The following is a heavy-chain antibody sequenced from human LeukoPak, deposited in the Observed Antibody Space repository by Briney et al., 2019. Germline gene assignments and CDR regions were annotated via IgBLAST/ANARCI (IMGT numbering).Heavy chain of an antibody. CDR3: TRQGFVQAFYCGGDCYNNWYFDL. CDR2: IRSKANSYAT. J-gene: IGHJ2*01. D-gene: IGHD2-21*02. CDR1: GFTFSGSA. V-gene: IGHV3-73*01. Sequence: GGSLRLSCAASGFTFSGSAMHWVRQASGKGLEWVGRIRSKANSYATAYAASVKGRFTISRDDSKNTAYLQMNSLKTEDRAVYYCTRQGFVQAFYCGGDCYNNWYFDLWGRGTLVTVSS.